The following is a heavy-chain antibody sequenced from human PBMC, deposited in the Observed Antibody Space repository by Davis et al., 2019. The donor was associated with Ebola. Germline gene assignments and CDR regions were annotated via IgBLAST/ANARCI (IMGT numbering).Heavy chain of an antibody. CDR3: ARGRGYSYGPRRMDV. CDR1: GGSFSGYY. Sequence: PSETLSLTCAVYGGSFSGYYWSWIRQPPGKGLEWIGEINHSGSTNYNPSLKSRVTISVDTSKNQFSLKLSSVTAADTAVYYCARGRGYSYGPRRMDVWGQGTTVTVSS. D-gene: IGHD5-18*01. V-gene: IGHV4-34*01. J-gene: IGHJ6*02. CDR2: INHSGST.